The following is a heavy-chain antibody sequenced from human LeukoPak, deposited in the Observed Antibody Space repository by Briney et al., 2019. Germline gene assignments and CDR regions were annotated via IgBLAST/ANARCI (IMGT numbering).Heavy chain of an antibody. CDR2: IKQDGSDK. CDR3: ARNRGGGFGYSDY. J-gene: IGHJ4*02. V-gene: IGHV3-7*05. D-gene: IGHD3-22*01. CDR1: GFTFSNYW. Sequence: PGGSPRLSCAASGFTFSNYWMDWVRQAPGKGLEWVAMIKQDGSDKYYVDSVKGRFTVSKDNAKNSLYLQMNSLRAEDTAVYYCARNRGGGFGYSDYWGQGTLVTVSS.